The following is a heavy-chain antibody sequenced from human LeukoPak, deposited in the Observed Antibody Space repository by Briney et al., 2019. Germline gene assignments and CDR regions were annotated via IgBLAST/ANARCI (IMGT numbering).Heavy chain of an antibody. CDR3: AKHSHDGSAPYYEVQLDY. Sequence: GGSLRLSCAASGFTFSSYAMSWVRQAPGKGLEWVSTISRSGVATYYANSVKGRFTISRDNSKNTVYLQMSSLRAEDTAMYYCAKHSHDGSAPYYEVQLDYWGQGTLVTVSS. CDR1: GFTFSSYA. CDR2: ISRSGVAT. D-gene: IGHD3-22*01. V-gene: IGHV3-23*01. J-gene: IGHJ4*02.